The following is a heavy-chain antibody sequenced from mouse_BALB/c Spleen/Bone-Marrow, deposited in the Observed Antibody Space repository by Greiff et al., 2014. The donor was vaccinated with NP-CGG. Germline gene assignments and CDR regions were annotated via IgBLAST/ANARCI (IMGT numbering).Heavy chain of an antibody. D-gene: IGHD2-14*01. CDR1: GFNIKDTY. CDR2: IDPANGNT. CDR3: ARYRLGTYFDY. J-gene: IGHJ2*01. V-gene: IGHV14-3*02. Sequence: VQQQQSGAELVKPGASVKLSCTVSGFNIKDTYMLWVKQRPEQGLEWIGRIDPANGNTKYDPKFQGKATITADTSSNTAYLQLSSLTSEDTAVYYCARYRLGTYFDYWGQGTTLTVSS.